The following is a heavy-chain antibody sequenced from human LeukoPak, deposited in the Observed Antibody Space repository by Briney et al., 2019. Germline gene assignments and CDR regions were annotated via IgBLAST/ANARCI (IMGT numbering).Heavy chain of an antibody. V-gene: IGHV3-23*01. D-gene: IGHD5-18*01. J-gene: IGHJ4*02. Sequence: GGSLRLSCAASGFTFSSYAMSWVRQAPGKGLEWVSAISGSGGSTYYADSVKGRFTISRDNSKNTLYLQMNSLRAEDTAVYDCAKDQGSYGRYIRLDYWGQGTLVTVSS. CDR1: GFTFSSYA. CDR2: ISGSGGST. CDR3: AKDQGSYGRYIRLDY.